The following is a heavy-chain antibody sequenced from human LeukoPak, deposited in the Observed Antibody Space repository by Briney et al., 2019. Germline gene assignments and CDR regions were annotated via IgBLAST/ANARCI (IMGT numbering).Heavy chain of an antibody. CDR2: ISGSGDST. D-gene: IGHD3-22*01. CDR1: GFTFSTYA. J-gene: IGHJ4*02. V-gene: IGHV3-23*01. CDR3: ARDRGRYYDSRGFYWGYYFHS. Sequence: SGGSLRLSCAASGFTFSTYAVNWVRQAPGKGREWVSTISGSGDSTYYADSVKGRFTISRDNSKDTLYLQMSSVRVDGTAVYYCARDRGRYYDSRGFYWGYYFHSWGQGILVTVST.